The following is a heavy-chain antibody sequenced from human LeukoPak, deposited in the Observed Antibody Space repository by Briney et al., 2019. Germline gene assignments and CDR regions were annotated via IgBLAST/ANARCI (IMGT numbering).Heavy chain of an antibody. J-gene: IGHJ5*02. D-gene: IGHD6-13*01. CDR1: GYTFTDYY. CDR3: SRGDRDSSSRNWFDP. Sequence: GASVKVSCKASGYTFTDYYMHWVRQAPGQGLEWMGWINPNSGGTNYAQNFQGRVTITRDTSINTAYIELSRLKSDDMAKYYCSRGDRDSSSRNWFDPWGQGTLVTVSS. V-gene: IGHV1-2*02. CDR2: INPNSGGT.